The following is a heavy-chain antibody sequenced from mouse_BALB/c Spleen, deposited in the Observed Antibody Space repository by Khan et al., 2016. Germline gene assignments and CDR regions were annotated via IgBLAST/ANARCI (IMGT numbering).Heavy chain of an antibody. CDR2: INPDSSTI. V-gene: IGHV4-1*02. Sequence: EVKLLESGGGLVQPGGSLKLSCAASGFDFSRYWMSWVRQAPGKRLEWIGEINPDSSTINYTPSLKDKFIISRDNAKNTLYLQMSKVRSEDTVLYYGARAGYYGYLVNWGQGTMVTVSA. D-gene: IGHD1-1*01. CDR1: GFDFSRYW. J-gene: IGHJ3*01. CDR3: ARAGYYGYLVN.